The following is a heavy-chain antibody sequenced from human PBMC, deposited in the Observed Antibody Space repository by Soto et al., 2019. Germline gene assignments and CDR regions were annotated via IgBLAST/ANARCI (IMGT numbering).Heavy chain of an antibody. V-gene: IGHV3-48*01. J-gene: IGHJ3*02. CDR3: ARDRNYYDSSGYYYVTQIDAFDI. CDR2: ISSSSSTI. Sequence: GGSLRLSCAASGFTFSSYSMNWVRQAPGKGLEWVSYISSSSSTIYYADSVKGRFTISRDNAKNSLYLQMNSLRAEDTAVYYCARDRNYYDSSGYYYVTQIDAFDIWGQGTMVTVSS. D-gene: IGHD3-22*01. CDR1: GFTFSSYS.